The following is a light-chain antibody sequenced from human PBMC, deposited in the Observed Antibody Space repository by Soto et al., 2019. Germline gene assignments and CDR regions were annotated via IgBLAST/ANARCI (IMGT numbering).Light chain of an antibody. CDR2: DFN. CDR1: TSNIGKNY. Sequence: QSVLTQPPSVSADPGQKVTISCSGSTSNIGKNYVGWYRQVPGTAPELVIFDFNKRPSGIPDRFSASKSGTSAALVITGLQAGDDAVYYCGTCDTNLRARVFGGGTKLTVL. V-gene: IGLV1-51*01. CDR3: GTCDTNLRARV. J-gene: IGLJ2*01.